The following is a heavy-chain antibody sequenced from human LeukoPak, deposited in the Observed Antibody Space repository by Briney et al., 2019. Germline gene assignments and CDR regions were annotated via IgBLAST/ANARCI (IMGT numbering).Heavy chain of an antibody. J-gene: IGHJ5*02. CDR1: GYTFTGYY. CDR2: ISAYNGNT. CDR3: ARDFGEGRSNWFDP. D-gene: IGHD3-16*01. V-gene: IGHV1-18*04. Sequence: ASVKVSCKASGYTFTGYYIHWVRQAPGQGPEWMGWISAYNGNTNYAQKLQGRVTMTTDTSTSTAYMELRSLRSDDTAVYYCARDFGEGRSNWFDPWGQGTLVTVSS.